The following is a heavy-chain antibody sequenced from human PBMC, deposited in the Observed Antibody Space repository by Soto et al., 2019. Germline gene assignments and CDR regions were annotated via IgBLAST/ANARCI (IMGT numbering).Heavy chain of an antibody. CDR3: AREDKYYGSGSGYYYGMDV. Sequence: GGSLRLSCAASGFTFSSYEMNWVRQAPGKGLEWVSYISSSGSTIYYADSVKGRFTISRDNAKNSLYLQMNSLRAEDTAVYYCAREDKYYGSGSGYYYGMDVWGQGTTVTVSS. J-gene: IGHJ6*02. CDR1: GFTFSSYE. D-gene: IGHD3-10*01. V-gene: IGHV3-48*03. CDR2: ISSSGSTI.